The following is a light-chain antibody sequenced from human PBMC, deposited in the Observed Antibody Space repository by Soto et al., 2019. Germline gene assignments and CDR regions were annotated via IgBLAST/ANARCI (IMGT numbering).Light chain of an antibody. Sequence: EIVLTPSPATLSLSPGERATLSCRTSQSVSNYLAWYQQKPGQAPRLLMYDASNRATGIPARFSGSGSGTDFTLTISSLQPEDFATYYCQQSFSSRWTFGQGTKVDIK. V-gene: IGKV3-11*01. CDR1: QSVSNY. CDR3: QQSFSSRWT. CDR2: DAS. J-gene: IGKJ1*01.